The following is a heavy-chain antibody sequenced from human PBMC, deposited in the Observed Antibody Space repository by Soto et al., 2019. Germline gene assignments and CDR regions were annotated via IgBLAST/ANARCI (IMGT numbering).Heavy chain of an antibody. Sequence: TLSLTCTVSGGSISSYYWSWIRQPPGKGLEWIGYIYYSGSTNYNPSLKSRVTISVDTSKNQFSLKLSSVTAADTAVYYCARQVGAGIVGATLDYWGQGTLVTVSS. J-gene: IGHJ4*02. D-gene: IGHD1-26*01. V-gene: IGHV4-59*08. CDR1: GGSISSYY. CDR2: IYYSGST. CDR3: ARQVGAGIVGATLDY.